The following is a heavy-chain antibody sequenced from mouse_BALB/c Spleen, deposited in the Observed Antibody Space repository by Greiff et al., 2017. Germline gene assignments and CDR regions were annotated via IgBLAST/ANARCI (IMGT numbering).Heavy chain of an antibody. Sequence: DVQLQESGPGLVKPSQSLSLTCTVTGYSITSDYAWNWIRQFPGNKLEWMGYISYSGSTSYNPSLKSRISITRDTSKNQFFLQLNSVTTEDTATYYCARGDYGAWFAYWGQGTLVTVSA. CDR1: GYSITSDYA. J-gene: IGHJ3*01. V-gene: IGHV3-2*02. CDR3: ARGDYGAWFAY. D-gene: IGHD2-4*01. CDR2: ISYSGST.